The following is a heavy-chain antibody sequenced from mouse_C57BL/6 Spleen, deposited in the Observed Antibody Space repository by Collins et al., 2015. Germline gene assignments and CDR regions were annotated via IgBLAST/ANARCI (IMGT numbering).Heavy chain of an antibody. CDR1: TFTDYY. V-gene: IGHV1-26*01. J-gene: IGHJ1*03. D-gene: IGHD4-1*01. CDR3: ARLTGEWYFDV. Sequence: TFTDYYVNWVKQSHGKSLEWIGDINPNNGGTSYNQKFKGKATLTVDKSSSTAYMELRSLTSEDSAVYYCARLTGEWYFDVWGTGTTVTVSS. CDR2: INPNNGGT.